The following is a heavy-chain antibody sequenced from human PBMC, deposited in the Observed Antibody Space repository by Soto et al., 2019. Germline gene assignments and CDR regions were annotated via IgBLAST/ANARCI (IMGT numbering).Heavy chain of an antibody. CDR3: TKREAAAGLGFDY. J-gene: IGHJ4*02. CDR1: GLTFSNYA. Sequence: GGSLRLSCAASGLTFSNYAMGWVRQAPGKGLEWVSAISGSGGSTYYADSVKGRFTISRDNSKNTLYLQMKSLRAEDTALYYCTKREAAAGLGFDYWGQGTLVTVSS. CDR2: ISGSGGST. D-gene: IGHD6-13*01. V-gene: IGHV3-23*01.